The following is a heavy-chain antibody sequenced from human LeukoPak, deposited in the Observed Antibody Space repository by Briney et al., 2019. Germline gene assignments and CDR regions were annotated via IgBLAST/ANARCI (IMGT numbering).Heavy chain of an antibody. V-gene: IGHV1-18*01. CDR2: ISAYNGNT. D-gene: IGHD5-12*01. Sequence: ASVKVSCKASGYTFTSYGISWVRQAPGQGLEWMGRISAYNGNTNYAQKLQGRVTMTTDTSTSTAYMELRSLRSDDTAVYYCARVDIVATIRVYNWFDPWGQGTLVTVSS. CDR3: ARVDIVATIRVYNWFDP. J-gene: IGHJ5*02. CDR1: GYTFTSYG.